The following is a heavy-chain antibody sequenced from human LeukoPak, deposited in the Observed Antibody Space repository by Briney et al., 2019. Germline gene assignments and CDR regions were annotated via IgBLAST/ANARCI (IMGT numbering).Heavy chain of an antibody. CDR2: INDIGSKT. CDR1: GFIFGDHY. J-gene: IGHJ3*02. Sequence: GGSLRLSCGASGFIFGDHYMNWVRQAPGKGLEWVSYINDIGSKTNYADSVKGRFTISRDNAKNSLYLQMNSLRAEDTAVYYCAAAAGYRFDIWGQGTMVTVSS. CDR3: AAAAGYRFDI. D-gene: IGHD6-13*01. V-gene: IGHV3-11*03.